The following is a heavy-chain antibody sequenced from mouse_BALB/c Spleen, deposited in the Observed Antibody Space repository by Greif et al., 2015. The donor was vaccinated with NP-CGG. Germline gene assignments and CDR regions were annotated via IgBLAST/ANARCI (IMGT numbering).Heavy chain of an antibody. V-gene: IGHV5-6-5*01. D-gene: IGHD2-4*01. CDR3: ARGGYDYDLYYFDY. CDR2: ISSGGST. Sequence: EVKLVESGGGLVKPGGSLKLSCAASGFTFSSYAMSWVRQTPEKRLEWVASISSGGSTYYPDSVKGRFTISRDNARNILYLQMSSLRSEDTAMYYCARGGYDYDLYYFDYWGQGTTLTVSS. J-gene: IGHJ2*01. CDR1: GFTFSSYA.